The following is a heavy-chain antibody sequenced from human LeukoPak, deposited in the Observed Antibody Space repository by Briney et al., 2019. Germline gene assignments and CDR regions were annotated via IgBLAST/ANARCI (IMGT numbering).Heavy chain of an antibody. CDR3: ARALSHCLDY. J-gene: IGHJ4*02. V-gene: IGHV3-7*01. Sequence: GGSLRLSCVVSGFNFSNYWMNWLRQAPGKGLEWVTNIKHDGSEKYYVDSVKGRFSISRDNAKKSLYLQMNSLRAEDTAVYYCARALSHCLDYWGQGTLVTVSS. CDR2: IKHDGSEK. CDR1: GFNFSNYW. D-gene: IGHD2-15*01.